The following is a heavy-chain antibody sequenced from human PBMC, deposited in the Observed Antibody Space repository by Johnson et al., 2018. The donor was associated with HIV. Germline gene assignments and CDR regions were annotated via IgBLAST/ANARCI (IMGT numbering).Heavy chain of an antibody. J-gene: IGHJ3*02. D-gene: IGHD3-9*01. CDR2: IWYDGSNK. CDR1: GFTFSSYG. V-gene: IGHV3-30*19. Sequence: QVQLVESGGGVVQPGRSLRLSCAASGFTFSSYGMHWVRQAPGKGLEWVAVIWYDGSNKYYADSVKGRFTISRDNSKNTLYLQMNSLGAEDTALYYCASVYYDILTGYYYDALDMWGQGTMVTVSS. CDR3: ASVYYDILTGYYYDALDM.